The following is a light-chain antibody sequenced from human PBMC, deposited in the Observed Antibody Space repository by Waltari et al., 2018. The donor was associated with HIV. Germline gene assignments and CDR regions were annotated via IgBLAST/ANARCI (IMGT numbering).Light chain of an antibody. CDR3: LTYVSKTSTWQ. J-gene: IGLJ3*02. V-gene: IGLV2-23*02. CDR1: DIAIGNYTL. Sequence: QSALTQPASVSGNPGQSVTITCTGTDIAIGNYTLVPWFHQHPGKAPKLLIYDVSKRPSGVSSRFSGSKSGYFASLTISGLLTEDESSYYCLTYVSKTSTWQFGGGTYLTV. CDR2: DVS.